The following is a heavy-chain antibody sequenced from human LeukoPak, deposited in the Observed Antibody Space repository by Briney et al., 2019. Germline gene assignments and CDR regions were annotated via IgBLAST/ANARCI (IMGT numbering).Heavy chain of an antibody. J-gene: IGHJ6*04. CDR3: ARGGGSGVRYYYGMDV. CDR2: INHSGST. CDR1: GGSFSGYY. Sequence: PSETLSLTCAVYGGSFSGYYWSRIRQPPGKGLEWIGEINHSGSTNYNPSLKSRVTISVDTSKNQFSLKLSSVTAADTAVYYCARGGGSGVRYYYGMDVWGKGTTVTVSS. V-gene: IGHV4-34*01. D-gene: IGHD3-10*01.